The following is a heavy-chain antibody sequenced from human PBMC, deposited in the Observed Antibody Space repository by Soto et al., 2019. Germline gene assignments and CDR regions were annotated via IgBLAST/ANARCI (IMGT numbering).Heavy chain of an antibody. J-gene: IGHJ4*02. V-gene: IGHV4-30-2*01. Sequence: PSETLSLTXAVSGGSISSGGYSWSWIRQPPGKGLEWIRYIYHSGSTYYNPSLKSRVTISVDRSKHQFSLKLSSVTAADPAVYYCARGQYSYGPDYWGQGTLVTVS. CDR3: ARGQYSYGPDY. CDR1: GGSISSGGYS. D-gene: IGHD5-18*01. CDR2: IYHSGST.